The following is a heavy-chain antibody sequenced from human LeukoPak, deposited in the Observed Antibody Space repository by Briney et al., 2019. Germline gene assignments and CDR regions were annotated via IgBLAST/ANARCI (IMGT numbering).Heavy chain of an antibody. CDR2: IYTSGST. Sequence: SETLSLTCTVSGGSISSYYWSWIRQPAGKGLEWIGRIYTSGSTNYNPSLKSRVTMSVDTSKNQFSLKLSSVTAADTAVYYCARVGDTAMVRPIDYWGQGTLVTVSS. D-gene: IGHD5-18*01. J-gene: IGHJ4*02. CDR3: ARVGDTAMVRPIDY. CDR1: GGSISSYY. V-gene: IGHV4-4*07.